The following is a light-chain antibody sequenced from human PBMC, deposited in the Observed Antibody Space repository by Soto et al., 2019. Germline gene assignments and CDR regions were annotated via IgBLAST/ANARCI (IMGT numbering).Light chain of an antibody. J-gene: IGKJ2*02. V-gene: IGKV1-5*03. CDR3: QQYTGT. Sequence: DIQMTQSPSTLSASVGDRVTITCRASQSISSWLAWYQQKPGKAPKLLIYKASSLESGVPSRFSGSGSGTEFTLTISSLQPDDFATYYCQQYTGTFGQGNKVDIK. CDR2: KAS. CDR1: QSISSW.